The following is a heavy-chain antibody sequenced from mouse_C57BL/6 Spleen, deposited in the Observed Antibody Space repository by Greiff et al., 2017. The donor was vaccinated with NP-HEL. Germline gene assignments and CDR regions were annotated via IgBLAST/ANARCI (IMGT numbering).Heavy chain of an antibody. CDR1: GYTFTSYT. Sequence: QVQLQQSGAELARPGASVKMSCKASGYTFTSYTMHWVKQRPGQGLEWIGYINPSSGYTKYNQKFKDKATLTADKSSSTAYMQLSSLTSEDSAVDYCASELLRTGFAYGGQGTLVTVSA. D-gene: IGHD1-1*01. CDR2: INPSSGYT. CDR3: ASELLRTGFAY. J-gene: IGHJ3*01. V-gene: IGHV1-4*01.